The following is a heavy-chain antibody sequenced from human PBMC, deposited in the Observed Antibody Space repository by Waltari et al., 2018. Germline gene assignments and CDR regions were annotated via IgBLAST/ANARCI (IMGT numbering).Heavy chain of an antibody. CDR2: IKQDGSEK. CDR3: ARDFRDYDFWSGYYSV. J-gene: IGHJ4*02. D-gene: IGHD3-3*01. V-gene: IGHV3-7*01. Sequence: EVQLVESGGGLVQPGGSLRLSCAASGFIFSSYGMSWVRQASGKGLEWVANIKQDGSEKYYVDSVKDRFTISRDNAKNSLYLQMNSLRAEDTAVYYCARDFRDYDFWSGYYSVWGQGTLVTVSS. CDR1: GFIFSSYG.